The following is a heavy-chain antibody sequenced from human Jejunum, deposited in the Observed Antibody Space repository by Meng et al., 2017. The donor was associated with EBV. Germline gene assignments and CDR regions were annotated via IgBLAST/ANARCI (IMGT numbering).Heavy chain of an antibody. CDR3: AKDRNYYIDY. CDR1: GFTFSTHW. CDR2: INGDGSRT. J-gene: IGHJ4*02. Sequence: QLVDAGGGLVQPGGSLRLSCVASGFTFSTHWMHWVRQAPGKGLVWVSRINGDGSRTTYADSVKDRFTISRDNAKNTLYLQMNSLRAEDTAVYYCAKDRNYYIDYWGQGTLVTVAS. V-gene: IGHV3-74*01.